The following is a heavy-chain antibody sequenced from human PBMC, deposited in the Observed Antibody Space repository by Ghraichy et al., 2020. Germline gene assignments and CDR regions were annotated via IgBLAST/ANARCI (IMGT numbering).Heavy chain of an antibody. Sequence: GESLNISCAASGFTFSSYAMSWVRQAPGKGLEWVSAISGSGGSTYYADSVKGRFTISRDNSKNTLYLQMNSLRAEDTAVYYCAKGGTMIVVVKGGMDVWGQGTTVTVSS. V-gene: IGHV3-23*01. D-gene: IGHD3-22*01. CDR2: ISGSGGST. J-gene: IGHJ6*02. CDR1: GFTFSSYA. CDR3: AKGGTMIVVVKGGMDV.